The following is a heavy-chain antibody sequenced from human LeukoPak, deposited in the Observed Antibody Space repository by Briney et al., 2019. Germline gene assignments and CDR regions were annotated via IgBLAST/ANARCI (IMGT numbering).Heavy chain of an antibody. CDR3: ARDPVGYCSSTSCYRWFDP. V-gene: IGHV1-46*01. CDR1: GYTFTSYY. Sequence: ASVKVSCKASGYTFTSYYMHWVRQAPGQGLEWMGIINPSGGSTSYAQKFQGRVTITADESTSTAHMELSSLRSEDTAVYYCARDPVGYCSSTSCYRWFDPWGQGTLVTVSS. J-gene: IGHJ5*02. CDR2: INPSGGST. D-gene: IGHD2-2*01.